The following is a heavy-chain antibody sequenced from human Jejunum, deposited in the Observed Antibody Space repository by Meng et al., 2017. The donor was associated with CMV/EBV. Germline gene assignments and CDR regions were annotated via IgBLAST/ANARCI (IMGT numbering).Heavy chain of an antibody. CDR2: IIPVCDRT. D-gene: IGHD1-26*01. CDR3: AGGLGGTIDY. CDR1: GSTVSNCA. J-gene: IGHJ4*02. V-gene: IGHV1-69*04. Sequence: CKASGSTVSNCASSWVRQDKGQGRGWMGNIIPVCDRTNYAQKLQGRVTITADRSTNTAYMELSSLRSDDTAIYYWAGGLGGTIDYWGQGTLVTVSS.